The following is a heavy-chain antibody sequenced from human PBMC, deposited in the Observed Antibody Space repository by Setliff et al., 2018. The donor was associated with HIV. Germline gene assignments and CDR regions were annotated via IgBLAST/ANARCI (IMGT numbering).Heavy chain of an antibody. CDR3: ALLYPYSGYLGY. V-gene: IGHV4-59*08. J-gene: IGHJ4*02. D-gene: IGHD1-26*01. CDR1: GGSINDYY. Sequence: PSETLSLTCTVSGGSINDYYWTWIRQPPGKRLEWIGYISYRGITNYSPSLKSRVSMSVDTSKNQFSLKLSSVTAADTAIYYCALLYPYSGYLGYWGQGTLVTVSS. CDR2: ISYRGIT.